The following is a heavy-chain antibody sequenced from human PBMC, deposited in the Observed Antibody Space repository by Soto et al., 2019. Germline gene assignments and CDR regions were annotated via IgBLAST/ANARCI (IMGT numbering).Heavy chain of an antibody. V-gene: IGHV4-59*01. D-gene: IGHD6-13*01. J-gene: IGHJ4*02. Sequence: QVQLQESGPGLVKPSETLSLTCTVSGGSISSYYWTWIRQPPGKGLAWVGYVYYSGTTYYNPSLQSRVTISVDTSKNQFSLKVKSVTAADTAIYYCARAGSTWRYFFDYWGQGSLVTVSS. CDR3: ARAGSTWRYFFDY. CDR2: VYYSGTT. CDR1: GGSISSYY.